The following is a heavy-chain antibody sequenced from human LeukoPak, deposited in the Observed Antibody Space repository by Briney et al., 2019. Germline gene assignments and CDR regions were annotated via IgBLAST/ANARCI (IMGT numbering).Heavy chain of an antibody. CDR1: GGSLSISHW. V-gene: IGHV4-4*02. CDR3: ARVLCNSFIVYAPPDYFDN. CDR2: IYHSGNT. Sequence: SGTESLTCAVSGGSLSISHWWSRVRQPPGKGLEWIGEIYHSGNTNYNLPLKPRDTIPVDKPKNQLYLKLTSVTAADTAVYYCARVLCNSFIVYAPPDYFDNWGQGTPVTVSS. J-gene: IGHJ4*02. D-gene: IGHD6-6*01.